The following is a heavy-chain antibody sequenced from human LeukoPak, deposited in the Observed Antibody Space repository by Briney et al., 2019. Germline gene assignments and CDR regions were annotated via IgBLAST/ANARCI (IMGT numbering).Heavy chain of an antibody. CDR1: GGSISSYSYY. J-gene: IGHJ4*02. D-gene: IGHD3-3*01. V-gene: IGHV4-39*07. CDR3: ARIPYDFWSGYYSYYFDY. Sequence: SETLSLTCTVSGGSISSYSYYWGWIRQPPGKGLEWIGSIYHSGSTYYNPSLKSRVTISVDTSKNQFSLKLSSVTAADTAVYYCARIPYDFWSGYYSYYFDYWGQGTLVTVSS. CDR2: IYHSGST.